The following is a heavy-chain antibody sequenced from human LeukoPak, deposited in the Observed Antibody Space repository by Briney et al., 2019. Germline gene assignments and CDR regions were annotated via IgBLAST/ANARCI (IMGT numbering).Heavy chain of an antibody. V-gene: IGHV1-69*04. Sequence: SVKVSCKASGGTFSSYAISWVRQAPGQGLEWMGRTIPILGIANYAQKFQGRVTITADKSTSTAYMELSSPRSEDTAVYYCAREMATGFNGAFDIWGQGTMVTVSS. CDR3: AREMATGFNGAFDI. D-gene: IGHD5-24*01. J-gene: IGHJ3*02. CDR2: TIPILGIA. CDR1: GGTFSSYA.